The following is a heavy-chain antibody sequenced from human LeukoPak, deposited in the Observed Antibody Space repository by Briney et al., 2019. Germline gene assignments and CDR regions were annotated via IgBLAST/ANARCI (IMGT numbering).Heavy chain of an antibody. D-gene: IGHD3-9*01. V-gene: IGHV1-2*02. CDR2: INPNSGGT. J-gene: IGHJ4*02. CDR3: ARAPLRYDILTGYYRSYFDY. Sequence: GASVKVSCKASGYTFTGYYMHWVRQAPGQGLEWMGWINPNSGGTNYAQKFQGRVTMTRDTSISTAYMELSRLRSDDTAVYYCARAPLRYDILTGYYRSYFDYWGQGTLVTVSS. CDR1: GYTFTGYY.